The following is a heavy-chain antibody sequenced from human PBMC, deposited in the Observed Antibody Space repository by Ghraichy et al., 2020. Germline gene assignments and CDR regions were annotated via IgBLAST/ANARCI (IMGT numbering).Heavy chain of an antibody. V-gene: IGHV3-30*02. D-gene: IGHD2-15*01. CDR3: AKILNNESGGG. J-gene: IGHJ4*02. CDR1: GFTFNNYG. CDR2: IQYGVDEK. Sequence: GGSLRLSCAASGFTFNNYGMHWVRQAPGKGLEWVAFIQYGVDEKYYEDSVRGRFTISRDDANNILHLQMNSLRAEDTAVYYCAKILNNESGGGWGQGTLVTVSS.